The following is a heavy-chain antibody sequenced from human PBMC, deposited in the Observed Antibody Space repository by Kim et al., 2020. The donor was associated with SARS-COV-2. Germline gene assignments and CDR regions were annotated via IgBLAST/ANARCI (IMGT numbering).Heavy chain of an antibody. V-gene: IGHV4-34*01. Sequence: NPSLKSRVTISVDTSKNQFSLKLSSVTAADTAVYYCARGGGLWYYYGMDVWGQGTTVTVSS. J-gene: IGHJ6*02. CDR3: ARGGGLWYYYGMDV. D-gene: IGHD3-10*01.